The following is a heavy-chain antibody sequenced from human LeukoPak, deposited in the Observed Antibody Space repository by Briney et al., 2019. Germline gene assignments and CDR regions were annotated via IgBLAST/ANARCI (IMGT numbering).Heavy chain of an antibody. D-gene: IGHD6-19*01. J-gene: IGHJ4*02. CDR2: ISYDGSNK. CDR3: AKAGIAVAASFDY. CDR1: GFTFSSYG. V-gene: IGHV3-30*18. Sequence: GGSLRLSCAASGFTFSSYGMHWVRQALGKGLEWVAVISYDGSNKYYADSVKGRFTISRDNSKNTLYLQMNSLRAEDTAVYYCAKAGIAVAASFDYWGQGTLVTVSS.